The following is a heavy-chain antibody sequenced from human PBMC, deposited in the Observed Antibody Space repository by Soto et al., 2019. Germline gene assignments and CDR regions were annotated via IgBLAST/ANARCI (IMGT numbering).Heavy chain of an antibody. CDR2: MNPNSGNT. J-gene: IGHJ6*03. CDR1: GYTFTSYD. V-gene: IGHV1-8*01. CDR3: ARGHLWFGELTTYYYYMDV. D-gene: IGHD3-10*01. Sequence: ASVKVSCKASGYTFTSYDINWVRQATGQGLEWMGWMNPNSGNTGYAQKFQGRVTMTRNTSISTAYMELSSLRSEDTAVYYCARGHLWFGELTTYYYYMDVWGKGTTVTVSS.